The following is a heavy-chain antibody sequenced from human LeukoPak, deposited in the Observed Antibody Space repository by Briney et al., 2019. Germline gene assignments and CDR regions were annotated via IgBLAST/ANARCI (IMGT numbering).Heavy chain of an antibody. J-gene: IGHJ4*02. D-gene: IGHD3-3*01. Sequence: GGSLRLSCAASGFTFHNYAMTWVRQAPGKGLDWVSTVSGTGTSTFYADSVKVRATISRDNYKNMLYLQMSSLKAEDTAMYYCAKGYYDSHRGFFEYWGLGTLVTVSS. CDR3: AKGYYDSHRGFFEY. V-gene: IGHV3-23*01. CDR2: VSGTGTST. CDR1: GFTFHNYA.